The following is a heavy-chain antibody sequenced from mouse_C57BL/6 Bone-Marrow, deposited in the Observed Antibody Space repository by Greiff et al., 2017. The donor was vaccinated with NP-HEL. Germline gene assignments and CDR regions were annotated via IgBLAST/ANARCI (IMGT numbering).Heavy chain of an antibody. D-gene: IGHD1-1*01. V-gene: IGHV1-50*01. J-gene: IGHJ4*01. CDR3: AREGNYGSRGAMDY. Sequence: VQLQQPGAELVKPGASVKLSCKASGYTFTSYWMQWVNQRPGQGLEWIGEIDPSDSYTNYNQKFKGKATLTVDTSSSTAYMQLSSRTSEDSAVYYCAREGNYGSRGAMDYWGQGTSVTVSS. CDR1: GYTFTSYW. CDR2: IDPSDSYT.